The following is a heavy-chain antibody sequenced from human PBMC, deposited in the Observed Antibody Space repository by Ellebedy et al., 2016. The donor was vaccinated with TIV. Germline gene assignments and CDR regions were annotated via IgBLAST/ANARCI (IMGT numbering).Heavy chain of an antibody. V-gene: IGHV1-18*01. D-gene: IGHD5-12*01. CDR3: ARVVATILDDYYYYGMDV. CDR1: GYTFTSYG. CDR2: ISAYNGNT. Sequence: AASAKVSCKASGYTFTSYGISWVRQAPGQGLEWMGWISAYNGNTNYAQKLQDRVTMITDTYTSKAYMELKSLRSDDTAVYYCARVVATILDDYYYYGMDVWGQGTTVTVSS. J-gene: IGHJ6*02.